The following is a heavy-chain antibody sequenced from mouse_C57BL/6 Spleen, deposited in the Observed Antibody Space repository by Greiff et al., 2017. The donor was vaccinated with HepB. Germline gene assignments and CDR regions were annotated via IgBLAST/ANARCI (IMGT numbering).Heavy chain of an antibody. V-gene: IGHV14-4*01. CDR2: IDPENGDT. CDR1: GFNIKDDY. CDR3: TTRTPFAY. J-gene: IGHJ3*01. Sequence: EVQLQQSGAELVRPGASVKLSCTASGFNIKDDYMHWVKLRPEQGLEWIGWIDPENGDTEYASKFQGKATITADTSSNTAYLQLSSLTSEDTAVYYCTTRTPFAYWGQGTLVTVSA.